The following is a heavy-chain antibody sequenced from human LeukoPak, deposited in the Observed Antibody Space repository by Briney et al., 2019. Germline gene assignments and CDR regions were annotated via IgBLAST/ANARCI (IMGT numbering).Heavy chain of an antibody. J-gene: IGHJ6*02. CDR1: GYTLTELS. CDR2: FDPEDGET. V-gene: IGHV1-24*01. CDR3: ATALYGGGSYRLTPGYYYYGMDV. D-gene: IGHD3-10*01. Sequence: GASVKVSCKVSGYTLTELSMHWVRQAPGKGLEWMGGFDPEDGETIYAQKFQGRVTMTEDTSTDTAYMELSSLRSEDTAVYYCATALYGGGSYRLTPGYYYYGMDVWGQGTTVTVSS.